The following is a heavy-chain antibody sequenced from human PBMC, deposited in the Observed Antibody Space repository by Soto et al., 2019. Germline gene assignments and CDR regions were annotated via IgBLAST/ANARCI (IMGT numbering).Heavy chain of an antibody. CDR2: IYSSENT. D-gene: IGHD2-2*03. Sequence: PSETLSLTCTVSGGSVSSSTYSWGWIRQSPGQGLEWIGTIYSSENTYYNPSLESRVTISVDTSKNDFSLKLSFVTAADTAVYYCARLNGYCISTNCHGYYGMDVWGQGTTVT. CDR3: ARLNGYCISTNCHGYYGMDV. J-gene: IGHJ6*02. CDR1: GGSVSSSTYS. V-gene: IGHV4-39*02.